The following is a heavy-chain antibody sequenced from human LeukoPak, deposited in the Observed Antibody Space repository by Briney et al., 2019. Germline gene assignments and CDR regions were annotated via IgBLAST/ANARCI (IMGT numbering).Heavy chain of an antibody. D-gene: IGHD6-13*01. J-gene: IGHJ6*03. CDR1: GFTFSNYA. Sequence: PGGSLRLSCAASGFTFSNYAMTWVRQAPGKGLEWVSGINWNGGSTGYADSVKGRFTISRDNAKNSLYLQMNSLRAEDTALYYCARSKLGKQQLVGIYYYYYYMDVWGKGTTVTVSS. CDR3: ARSKLGKQQLVGIYYYYYYMDV. CDR2: INWNGGST. V-gene: IGHV3-20*04.